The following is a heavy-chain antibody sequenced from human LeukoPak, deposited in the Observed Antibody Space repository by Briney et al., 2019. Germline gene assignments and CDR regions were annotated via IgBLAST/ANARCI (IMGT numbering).Heavy chain of an antibody. D-gene: IGHD1-14*01. CDR2: IYTSGST. V-gene: IGHV4-61*05. Sequence: SETLSLTCTVSGGSTSSNNYYWGWIRQPPGKGLEWIGRIYTSGSTNYNPSLKSRVTMSVDTSKNQFSLKLSSVTAADTAVYYCARGGITGSLFDPWGQGTLVTVSS. CDR1: GGSTSSNNYY. J-gene: IGHJ5*02. CDR3: ARGGITGSLFDP.